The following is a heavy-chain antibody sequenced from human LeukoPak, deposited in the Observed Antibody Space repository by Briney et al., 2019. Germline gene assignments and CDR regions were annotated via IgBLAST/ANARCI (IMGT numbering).Heavy chain of an antibody. D-gene: IGHD3-22*01. J-gene: IGHJ3*02. CDR2: IYYSGST. CDR3: ARGRSMIVVVKKAFDI. CDR1: GGSISSYY. V-gene: IGHV4-59*01. Sequence: PSETLSLTCTVSGGSISSYYWSWIRQPPGKGLEWIGYIYYSGSTNYNPSLKSRVTISVDTSKNQFSLKLSSVTAADTAVYYCARGRSMIVVVKKAFDIWGQGTMVTVSS.